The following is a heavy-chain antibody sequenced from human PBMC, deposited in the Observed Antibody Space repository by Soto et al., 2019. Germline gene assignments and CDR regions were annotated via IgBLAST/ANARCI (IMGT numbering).Heavy chain of an antibody. CDR3: ARLGAYYQALDS. D-gene: IGHD3-22*01. J-gene: IGHJ4*02. CDR1: GGSITGYY. CDR2: VYYAGTT. V-gene: IGHV4-59*08. Sequence: SETLSLTCSVSGGSITGYYYTWVRQPPGKGLEWIGYVYYAGTTTYHPSLKSRVTISIDTSKNEVSLKLTSVTTADTAVYYCARLGAYYQALDSWGQGTLVTVSS.